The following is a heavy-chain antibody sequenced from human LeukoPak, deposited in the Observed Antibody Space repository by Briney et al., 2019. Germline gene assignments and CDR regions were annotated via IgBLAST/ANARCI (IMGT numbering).Heavy chain of an antibody. CDR2: INPNSGGT. CDR1: GYTFTGYY. CDR3: ARAGKRGRGYYYYMDV. D-gene: IGHD3-10*01. Sequence: ASVKVSCKASGYTFTGYYMHWVRQAPGQGLEWMGWINPNSGGTNYAQKFQGRVTMTRDTSISTAYMELSRLRSDDTAVYYCARAGKRGRGYYYYMDVWGKGTTVTVSS. V-gene: IGHV1-2*02. J-gene: IGHJ6*03.